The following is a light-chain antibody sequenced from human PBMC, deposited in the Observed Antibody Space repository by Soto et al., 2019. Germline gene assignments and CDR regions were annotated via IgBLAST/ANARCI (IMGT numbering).Light chain of an antibody. CDR1: SSDVGSYNL. Sequence: QSALTQPASVSGSPGQSITISCTGTSSDVGSYNLVSWYQQHPGKAPKLMIYEGSKRPSGVSNRFSGSKSGNTASLTISGRQAEDEADYYCCSYAGMVVFGGGTKLTVL. J-gene: IGLJ2*01. CDR3: CSYAGMVV. CDR2: EGS. V-gene: IGLV2-23*01.